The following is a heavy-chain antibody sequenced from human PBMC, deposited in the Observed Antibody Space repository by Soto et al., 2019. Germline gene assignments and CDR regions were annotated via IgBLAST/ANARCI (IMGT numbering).Heavy chain of an antibody. CDR3: ARGGIVVVPAAMSRAHYYMDV. Sequence: SETLSLTCAVYGGSFSGYYWSWIRQPPGKGLEWIGGINHSGSTNYNPSLKSRVTISVDTSKNQFSLKLSSVPAADTAVYYCARGGIVVVPAAMSRAHYYMDVWGKGTTVTVSS. D-gene: IGHD2-2*01. CDR2: INHSGST. CDR1: GGSFSGYY. J-gene: IGHJ6*03. V-gene: IGHV4-34*01.